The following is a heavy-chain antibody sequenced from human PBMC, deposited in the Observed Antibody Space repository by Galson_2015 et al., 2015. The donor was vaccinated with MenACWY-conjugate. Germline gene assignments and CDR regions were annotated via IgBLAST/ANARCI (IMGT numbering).Heavy chain of an antibody. D-gene: IGHD3-22*01. V-gene: IGHV6-1*01. CDR2: TYYRSQWLY. J-gene: IGHJ5*02. CDR3: AREGSSRYHSDYFCCAS. Sequence: CAISGDSVSSNSAAWNWIRQSPSRGFEWLGRTYYRSQWLYDYAVSVKGRMTINPDTSKNEISLQLHSVTPEDTAVYYCAREGSSRYHSDYFCCASWGQGTLVPVSS. CDR1: GDSVSSNSAA.